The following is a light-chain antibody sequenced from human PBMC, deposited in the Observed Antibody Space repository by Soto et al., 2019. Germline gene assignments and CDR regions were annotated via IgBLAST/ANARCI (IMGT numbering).Light chain of an antibody. CDR1: QSISTY. V-gene: IGKV1-39*01. J-gene: IGKJ2*01. Sequence: DIQMTQSPSSLSASVGDRVTITCRASQSISTYLNWYQQRPGQAPKVLIYAASTLQSGVPSRFSGSGSGTDFTLTISSLQPEDFATYYCQQSYSTPRTFCQGTKLDIK. CDR3: QQSYSTPRT. CDR2: AAS.